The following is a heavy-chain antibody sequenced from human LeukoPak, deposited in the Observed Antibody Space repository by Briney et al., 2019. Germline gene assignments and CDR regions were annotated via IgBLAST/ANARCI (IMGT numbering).Heavy chain of an antibody. CDR1: GFTFSSYW. J-gene: IGHJ3*02. CDR2: INHNGNVN. CDR3: AREGSFDTSGYNDALDI. D-gene: IGHD3-22*01. V-gene: IGHV3-7*03. Sequence: GGSLRLSCAASGFTFSSYWMNWARQAPGKGLEWVASINHNGNVNYYVDSVKGRFTISRDNSKNTLYLQMNSLRAEDTAVYYCAREGSFDTSGYNDALDIWGQGTMVTVSA.